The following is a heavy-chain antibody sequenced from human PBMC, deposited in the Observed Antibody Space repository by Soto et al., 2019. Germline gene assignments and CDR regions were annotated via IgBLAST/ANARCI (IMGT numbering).Heavy chain of an antibody. J-gene: IGHJ4*02. V-gene: IGHV3-23*01. CDR2: ISGSGGST. Sequence: PGGSLRLSCAASGFTFSSYAMSWVRQAPGKGLEWVSAISGSGGSTYYADSVKGRFTISRDNSKNTLYLQMNSLRAEDTAVYYCAKDLYDSSGSPSDYWGQGTLVTAPQ. D-gene: IGHD3-22*01. CDR1: GFTFSSYA. CDR3: AKDLYDSSGSPSDY.